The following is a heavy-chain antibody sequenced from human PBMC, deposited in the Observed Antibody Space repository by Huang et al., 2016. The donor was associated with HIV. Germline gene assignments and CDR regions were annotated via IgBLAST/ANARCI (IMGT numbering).Heavy chain of an antibody. J-gene: IGHJ3*02. V-gene: IGHV3-21*06. D-gene: IGHD1-7*01. CDR2: ISGSSTYI. CDR1: GFTFSDDS. Sequence: EVQLVESGGGLVRPGGSLTLSCAASGFTFSDDSMSWVRQAPGKGLEWVSNISGSSTYIYYVDSVKGRFAISRDNAKNLLFLQMNSLRAEDTALYYCARRYNWNYVAHGFDIWGQGTMVTVSS. CDR3: ARRYNWNYVAHGFDI.